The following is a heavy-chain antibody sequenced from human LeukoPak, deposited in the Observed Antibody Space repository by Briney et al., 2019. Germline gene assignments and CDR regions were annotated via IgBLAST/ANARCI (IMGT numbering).Heavy chain of an antibody. D-gene: IGHD3-16*02. CDR1: GFSFSSFW. CDR2: IRQDGNER. CDR3: ARDTYYDYVWGSYRPFYFDY. Sequence: GGSLRLSCAASGFSFSSFWMTWVRQAPGKGLEWVANIRQDGNERFYVDSVKGRFTISRDNAKNSVYLQMSSLRAEDTAVYYCARDTYYDYVWGSYRPFYFDYWGQGTLVTVSS. V-gene: IGHV3-7*01. J-gene: IGHJ4*02.